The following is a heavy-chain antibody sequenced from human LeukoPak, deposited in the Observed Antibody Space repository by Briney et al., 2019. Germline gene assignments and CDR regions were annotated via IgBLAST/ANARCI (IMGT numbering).Heavy chain of an antibody. CDR1: GFTFTRHG. D-gene: IGHD2-15*01. CDR2: TSSDGSRK. CDR3: AREEHCSGGACTTGGFDL. V-gene: IGHV3-30*04. Sequence: PGGSLRLSCAASGFTFTRHGMHWVRQAPGKGLEWVACTSSDGSRKYYAESMKGRFTISRDNSKNTLDVQLNSLRAEDTALYYCAREEHCSGGACTTGGFDLWGQGTVVTVSS. J-gene: IGHJ3*01.